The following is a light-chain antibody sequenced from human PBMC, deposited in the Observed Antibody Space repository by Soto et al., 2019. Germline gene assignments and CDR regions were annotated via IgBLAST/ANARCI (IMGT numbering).Light chain of an antibody. V-gene: IGKV3-15*01. CDR3: QQYNNWPRAT. J-gene: IGKJ4*01. CDR2: RTS. Sequence: EIVMTQSPATLSVSPGERATLSCRASQSISSNLAWYQQKPGQAPRLLMFRTSSRATGFPARCSGSGSGTEFNLTISSLQSEDFGVYYCQQYNNWPRATFGGGTKVEIK. CDR1: QSISSN.